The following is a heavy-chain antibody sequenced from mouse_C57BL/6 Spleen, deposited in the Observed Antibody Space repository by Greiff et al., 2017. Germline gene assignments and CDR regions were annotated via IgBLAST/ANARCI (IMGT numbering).Heavy chain of an antibody. CDR3: ASLYGNYVGGG. V-gene: IGHV1-72*01. D-gene: IGHD2-1*01. CDR2: IDPNSGGT. Sequence: QVQLQQPGAELVKPGASVKLSCKASGYTFTSYWMHWVKQRPGRGLEWIGRIDPNSGGTKYNEKFKSKVTLTVDKPSITAYMQLSSLTSEDSAVYYCASLYGNYVGGGWGTGTTVTVSS. J-gene: IGHJ1*03. CDR1: GYTFTSYW.